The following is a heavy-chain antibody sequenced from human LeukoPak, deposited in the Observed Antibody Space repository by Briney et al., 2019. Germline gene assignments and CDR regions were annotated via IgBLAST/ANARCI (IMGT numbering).Heavy chain of an antibody. CDR3: ARVPPVYNSGNYYKGTHFDY. V-gene: IGHV4-39*07. Sequence: PSETLSPTCTVSGGSITSNNYYWGWIRQPPGKGLEWIGNIYYSGNTYYNPSLKSRVTISVDTFKNHISLRLSSVTAADTAVYYCARVPPVYNSGNYYKGTHFDYWGQGTLVTVSS. D-gene: IGHD3-10*01. CDR2: IYYSGNT. J-gene: IGHJ4*02. CDR1: GGSITSNNYY.